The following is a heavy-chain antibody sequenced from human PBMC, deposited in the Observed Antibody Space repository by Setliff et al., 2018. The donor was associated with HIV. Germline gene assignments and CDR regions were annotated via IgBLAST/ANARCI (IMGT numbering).Heavy chain of an antibody. V-gene: IGHV3-7*03. J-gene: IGHJ4*02. CDR3: ARGTDYSGWFYDY. CDR2: INQDGSET. D-gene: IGHD1-26*01. Sequence: GGSLRLSCAASGFSFSNYWMNWVRQVPGKGLEWVANINQDGSETYYVDSVRGRLTISRDNAKSSLYLQMNSLRAEDTAVYYCARGTDYSGWFYDYWGQGTQVTVS. CDR1: GFSFSNYW.